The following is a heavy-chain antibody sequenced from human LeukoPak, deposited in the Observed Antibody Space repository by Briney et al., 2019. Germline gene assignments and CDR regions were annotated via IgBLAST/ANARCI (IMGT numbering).Heavy chain of an antibody. Sequence: GASVKVSCKASGYTFTSYDINWVRQATGQGLEWMGWMNPNSGNTGYAQKFQGRVTMTRNTSISTAYMELSSLRSEDTAVYYCARAVRQLVLVGYHYYYMDVWGKGTTVTVSS. V-gene: IGHV1-8*01. CDR3: ARAVRQLVLVGYHYYYMDV. J-gene: IGHJ6*03. CDR2: MNPNSGNT. D-gene: IGHD6-13*01. CDR1: GYTFTSYD.